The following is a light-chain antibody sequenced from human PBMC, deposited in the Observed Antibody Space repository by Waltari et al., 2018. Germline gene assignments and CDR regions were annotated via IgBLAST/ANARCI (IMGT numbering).Light chain of an antibody. CDR2: VAY. V-gene: IGKV3-15*01. CDR1: QNVGTS. CDR3: QQYEDWPRHS. J-gene: IGKJ4*01. Sequence: EIVVTQSPATLPVSPGGRVTLSCRSSQNVGTSLALYQQKPGQNPRLLIFVAYSRASGVPARFSGSGSGTDFTLANSSLQSEDFAVYYCQQYEDWPRHSFGGGTKVQIE.